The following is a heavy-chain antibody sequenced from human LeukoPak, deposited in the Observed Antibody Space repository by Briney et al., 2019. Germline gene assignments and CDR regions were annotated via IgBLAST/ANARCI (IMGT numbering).Heavy chain of an antibody. CDR2: IRYDGSNK. J-gene: IGHJ4*02. D-gene: IGHD2/OR15-2a*01. V-gene: IGHV3-30*02. CDR3: ANQDSTEYSYYFDF. CDR1: GFTFSSYG. Sequence: GGSLRLSCAASGFTFSSYGMHWVRQAPGKGLEWVSFIRYDGSNKYYADSVKGRLTISRDNSKNTLYLQMNSLRAEDTAVYYCANQDSTEYSYYFDFWGQGTLVTVSS.